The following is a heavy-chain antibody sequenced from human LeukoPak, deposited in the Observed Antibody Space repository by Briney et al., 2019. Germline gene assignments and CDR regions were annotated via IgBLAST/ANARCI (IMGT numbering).Heavy chain of an antibody. CDR3: ARITYYYGSGRYQNIYYFDY. J-gene: IGHJ4*02. D-gene: IGHD3-10*01. CDR1: GYTFINYY. CDR2: INPSGGST. V-gene: IGHV1-46*01. Sequence: GASVKVSCKASGYTFINYYIHWVRQAPGQGLEWMGIINPSGGSTTYPQKFQGRVTMTRDMSTSTVYMELSSLRSEDTAVYYCARITYYYGSGRYQNIYYFDYWGQGTLVTVSS.